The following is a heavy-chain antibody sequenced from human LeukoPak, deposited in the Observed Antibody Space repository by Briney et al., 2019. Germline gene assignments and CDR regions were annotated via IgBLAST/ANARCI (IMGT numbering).Heavy chain of an antibody. J-gene: IGHJ4*02. CDR1: GASIFGSY. CDR2: IYYTGDS. D-gene: IGHD6-6*01. V-gene: IGHV4-59*08. CDR3: ARHSFARPFDS. Sequence: SETLSLTCTVSGASIFGSYWSWIRQPPGKGLEWIGYIYYTGDSNYNPSLKSRATISLDTSRSQFSLMLSSVTAADTAIYYCARHSFARPFDSWGQGTLGTVSS.